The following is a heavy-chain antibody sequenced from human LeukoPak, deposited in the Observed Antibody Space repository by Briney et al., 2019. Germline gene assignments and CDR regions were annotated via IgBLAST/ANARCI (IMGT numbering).Heavy chain of an antibody. CDR2: ISSSSSYI. D-gene: IGHD3-3*01. Sequence: GGSLRLSCAASGFTFSSYSMNWVRQAPGKGLEWVSSISSSSSYIYYADSVKGRFTISRDKAKNSLYLQMNSLRAEDTAVYYCARDPTRDFWSGYYSSRGGTHFDYWGQGTLVTVSS. V-gene: IGHV3-21*01. J-gene: IGHJ4*02. CDR1: GFTFSSYS. CDR3: ARDPTRDFWSGYYSSRGGTHFDY.